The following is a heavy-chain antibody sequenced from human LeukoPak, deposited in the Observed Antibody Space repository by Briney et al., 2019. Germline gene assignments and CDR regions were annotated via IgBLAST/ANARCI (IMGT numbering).Heavy chain of an antibody. D-gene: IGHD6-19*01. J-gene: IGHJ3*02. V-gene: IGHV4-61*02. CDR2: IYTSGST. CDR3: AVAVADDAFDI. Sequence: PSETLSLTCTVSGGSIGSGSYYWSWIRQPAGKGLEWIGRIYTSGSTNYNPSLKSRVTISVDTSKNQFSLKLSSVTAADTAVYYCAVAVADDAFDIWGQGTMVTVSS. CDR1: GGSIGSGSYY.